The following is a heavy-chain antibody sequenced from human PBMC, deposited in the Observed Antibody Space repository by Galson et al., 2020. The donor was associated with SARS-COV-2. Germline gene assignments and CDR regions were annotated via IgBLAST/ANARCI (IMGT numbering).Heavy chain of an antibody. D-gene: IGHD3-10*01. CDR3: ARDRTMVRGVIIVTLPY. Sequence: ASVKVSCKASGYTFSSYTMHWLRQAPGQRPEWMGWINAGNGDTKYSQKFQGRISITRDTSASTAYMELSSLRSEDTAVYYCARDRTMVRGVIIVTLPYWGQGTLVNVSS. J-gene: IGHJ4*02. CDR2: INAGNGDT. CDR1: GYTFSSYT. V-gene: IGHV1-3*01.